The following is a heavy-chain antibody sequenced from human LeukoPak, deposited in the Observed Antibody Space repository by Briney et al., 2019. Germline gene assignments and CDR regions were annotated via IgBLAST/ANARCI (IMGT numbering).Heavy chain of an antibody. Sequence: PSETLSLTCTVSGDSVSNNYWSWLRQPPGKGLEWIGLFYYSESTSYNPSLKSRVTISVDTSKNQFSLKLSSVTAADTAVYYCARGHPPIAYYFDSWGQGTLVTVSS. CDR3: ARGHPPIAYYFDS. V-gene: IGHV4-59*02. CDR1: GDSVSNNY. D-gene: IGHD2-21*01. CDR2: FYYSEST. J-gene: IGHJ4*02.